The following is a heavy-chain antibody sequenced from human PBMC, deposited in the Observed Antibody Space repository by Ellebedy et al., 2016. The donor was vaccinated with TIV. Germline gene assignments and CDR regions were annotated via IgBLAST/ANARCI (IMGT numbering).Heavy chain of an antibody. J-gene: IGHJ1*01. CDR1: GGSITSNFW. CDR2: ISHTGSS. V-gene: IGHV4-4*02. CDR3: ASEGPAAGKDYHQ. D-gene: IGHD6-13*01. Sequence: MPSETLSLTCTVSGGSITSNFWYSWIRQPPGKGLEWIAEISHTGSSNYSPSFKSRVTVSVARSKSQFSLKLTSATAADTAVYYCASEGPAAGKDYHQWGQGTPVPVSS.